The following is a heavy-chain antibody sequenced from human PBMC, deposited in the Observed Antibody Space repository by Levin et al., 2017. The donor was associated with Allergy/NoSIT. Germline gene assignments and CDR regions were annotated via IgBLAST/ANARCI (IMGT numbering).Heavy chain of an antibody. D-gene: IGHD3-10*01. CDR2: IKSKTDGGTT. CDR1: GFSFSNAW. J-gene: IGHJ4*02. CDR3: TTVSTYYYGGNAYHPLDY. Sequence: GGSLRLSCAASGFSFSNAWMSWVRQAPGKGLEWVGRIKSKTDGGTTDYAAPVKGRFTISRDDSKNTLYLQMNSLKTEDTAVYYCTTVSTYYYGGNAYHPLDYWGQGTLVTVSS. V-gene: IGHV3-15*01.